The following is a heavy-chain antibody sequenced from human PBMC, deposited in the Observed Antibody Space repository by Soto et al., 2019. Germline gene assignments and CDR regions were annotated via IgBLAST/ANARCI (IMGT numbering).Heavy chain of an antibody. D-gene: IGHD6-13*01. Sequence: ASVKVSCKASGYTFTSYYMHWVRQAPGQGLEWMGIINPSGGSTSYAQKFQGRVTMTRDTSTSTVYMELSSLRSEDTAVYYCAREIRGPAAAGWFDPWGQGTLVTVSS. J-gene: IGHJ5*02. CDR1: GYTFTSYY. V-gene: IGHV1-46*01. CDR3: AREIRGPAAAGWFDP. CDR2: INPSGGST.